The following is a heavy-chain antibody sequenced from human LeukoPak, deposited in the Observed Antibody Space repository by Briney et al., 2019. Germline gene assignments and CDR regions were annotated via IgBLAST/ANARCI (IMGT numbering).Heavy chain of an antibody. V-gene: IGHV5-51*01. J-gene: IGHJ4*02. CDR3: ASGYGSGSYFSPFDY. CDR1: GYRFPSYW. Sequence: GESLKISCKGSGYRFPSYWIGWVRQMPGKGLEWMGIIYPGDSDTRYSPSFQGQVTISADKSISTAYLQWSSLKASDTAMYYCASGYGSGSYFSPFDYWGQGTLVTVSS. D-gene: IGHD3-10*01. CDR2: IYPGDSDT.